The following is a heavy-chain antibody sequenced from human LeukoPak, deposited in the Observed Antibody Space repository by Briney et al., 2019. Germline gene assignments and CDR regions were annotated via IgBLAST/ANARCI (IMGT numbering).Heavy chain of an antibody. V-gene: IGHV4-61*05. D-gene: IGHD2-21*02. CDR3: ARAGRMGDEKAHYYYYYGMDV. J-gene: IGHJ6*02. CDR1: GGSISSSSYY. CDR2: IYYSGST. Sequence: PSETLSLTCTVSGGSISSSSYYWGWIRQPPGKGLEWIGYIYYSGSTNYNPSLKSRVTISVDTSKNQFSLKLSSVTAADTAVYYCARAGRMGDEKAHYYYYYGMDVWGQGTTVTVSS.